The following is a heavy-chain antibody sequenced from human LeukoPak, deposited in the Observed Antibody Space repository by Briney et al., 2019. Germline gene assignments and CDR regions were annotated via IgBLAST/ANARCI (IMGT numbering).Heavy chain of an antibody. V-gene: IGHV4-34*01. J-gene: IGHJ4*02. CDR1: GGSFSDYY. Sequence: SSETLSLTCAVYGGSFSDYYWSWIRQPPGKGLKWIAEISHSGSTNYNPSLKSCVTMSVDTSKNQFSLKLTSVTAADTAVYYCAAQYSGYVRLDYWGQGTLVTVSS. D-gene: IGHD5-12*01. CDR3: AAQYSGYVRLDY. CDR2: ISHSGST.